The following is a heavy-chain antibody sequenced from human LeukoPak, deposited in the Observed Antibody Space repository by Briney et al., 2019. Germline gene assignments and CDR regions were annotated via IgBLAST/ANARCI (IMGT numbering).Heavy chain of an antibody. CDR3: ASFGISWRSSY. Sequence: GGPLRLSCAASGFSFSSHWVHWVRQAPGKGLVWVSRISDDGSYTSNVDSVKGRFTISRDNVNNMLYLHMNSLRAEDTAVYYCASFGISWRSSYWGQGTLVTVSS. D-gene: IGHD2-21*01. V-gene: IGHV3-74*01. CDR1: GFSFSSHW. CDR2: ISDDGSYT. J-gene: IGHJ4*02.